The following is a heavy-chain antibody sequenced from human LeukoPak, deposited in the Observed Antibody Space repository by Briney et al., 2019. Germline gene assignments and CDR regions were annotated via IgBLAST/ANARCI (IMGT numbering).Heavy chain of an antibody. J-gene: IGHJ6*02. CDR3: VRVQSGSYARYGMDV. CDR1: GYAFSSYD. Sequence: ASVTVSCKASGYAFSSYDIHWVRQAPGQGLEWMGWMNPNSGSTGYAQKFQGRVTMTRSTSISTAYMELSSLRSEDTAVYYCVRVQSGSYARYGMDVWGQGTTVTVSS. D-gene: IGHD1-26*01. V-gene: IGHV1-8*01. CDR2: MNPNSGST.